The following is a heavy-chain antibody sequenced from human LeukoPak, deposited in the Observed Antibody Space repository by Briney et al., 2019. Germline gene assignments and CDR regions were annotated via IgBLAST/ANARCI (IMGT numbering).Heavy chain of an antibody. CDR3: ARDRYYYYMDV. J-gene: IGHJ6*03. Sequence: SETLSLTCAVYGGSFSGYYWSWIRQPPGKGLEWIGEINHSGSTNYNPSLKSRVTISVDTSKNQFSLKLSSVTAADTAVYYCARDRYYYYMDVWGKGTTVTISS. CDR1: GGSFSGYY. CDR2: INHSGST. V-gene: IGHV4-34*01.